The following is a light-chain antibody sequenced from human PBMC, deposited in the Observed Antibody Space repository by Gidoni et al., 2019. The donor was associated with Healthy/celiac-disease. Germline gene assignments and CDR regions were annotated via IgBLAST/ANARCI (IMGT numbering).Light chain of an antibody. CDR2: AAS. J-gene: IGKJ1*01. CDR1: QSISSY. Sequence: DIQRTQSPSSLSASVGDRVTITCRASQSISSYLNWYQQKPGKAPKLLIYAASSLPSGVPSRFSGSGSGTDFTLTISSLQPEDFATYYCQQSYSTPPTFGQGTKVEIK. CDR3: QQSYSTPPT. V-gene: IGKV1-39*01.